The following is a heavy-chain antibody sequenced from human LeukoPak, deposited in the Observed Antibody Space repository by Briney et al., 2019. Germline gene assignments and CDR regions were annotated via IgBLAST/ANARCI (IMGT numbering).Heavy chain of an antibody. CDR2: INSDGSST. CDR1: GFTFSSYW. Sequence: PGGSLRLSCAASGFTFSSYWMDWVRQAPGKGLVWVSRINSDGSSTSYADSVKGRFTISRDNAKNTPYLQMNSLRAEDTAVYYCARAREVLGVTPGYYFDYWGQGTLVTVSS. CDR3: ARAREVLGVTPGYYFDY. D-gene: IGHD1-26*01. J-gene: IGHJ4*02. V-gene: IGHV3-74*01.